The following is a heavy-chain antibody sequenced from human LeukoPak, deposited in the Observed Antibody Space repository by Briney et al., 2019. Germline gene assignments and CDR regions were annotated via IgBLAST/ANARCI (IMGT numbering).Heavy chain of an antibody. Sequence: EASVKVSCKASGYTFTSYGINWVRQATGQGLEWMGWMNPNSGNTDYAQKFQGRLTMTRNTSITTAYMELSGLRSEDTAVYYCARRYCSSTSCRFDPWGQGTLVTVSS. D-gene: IGHD2-2*01. CDR2: MNPNSGNT. CDR1: GYTFTSYG. J-gene: IGHJ5*02. CDR3: ARRYCSSTSCRFDP. V-gene: IGHV1-8*01.